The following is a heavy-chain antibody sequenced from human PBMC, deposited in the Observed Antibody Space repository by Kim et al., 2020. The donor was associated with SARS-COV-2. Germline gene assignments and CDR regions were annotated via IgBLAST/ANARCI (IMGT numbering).Heavy chain of an antibody. V-gene: IGHV3-23*01. CDR1: GFIFSNYA. J-gene: IGHJ3*01. CDR3: AKDSCYSSPGDALDV. D-gene: IGHD6-13*01. Sequence: GGSLRLSCAVSGFIFSNYAMNWVRQGPGRGLEWVSVISGSDGRTYYADSVKGRFTMSRDNTKNMFFLQLDSVRIDDTAVYYCAKDSCYSSPGDALDVWGQGTMVTVSS. CDR2: ISGSDGRT.